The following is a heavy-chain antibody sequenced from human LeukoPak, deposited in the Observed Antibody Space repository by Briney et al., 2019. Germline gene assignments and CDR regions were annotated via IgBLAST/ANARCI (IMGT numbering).Heavy chain of an antibody. J-gene: IGHJ3*01. V-gene: IGHV3-23*01. CDR3: GQDPNGNYIGAFDF. CDR2: ILGGGGT. CDR1: GLIFHNYA. D-gene: IGHD4-17*01. Sequence: GGSLRLSCAASGLIFHNYALVWIRRAPGKGPEWVSAILGGGGTFYADAVKGRFTISRDNSKNTLYLQMNSLRAEDTATYYCGQDPNGNYIGAFDFWGRGTMDTVSS.